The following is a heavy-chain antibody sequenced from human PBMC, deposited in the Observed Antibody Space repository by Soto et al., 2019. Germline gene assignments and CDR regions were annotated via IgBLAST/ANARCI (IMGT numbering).Heavy chain of an antibody. CDR2: IWYDGSNK. D-gene: IGHD4-17*01. CDR1: GFTFSSYG. J-gene: IGHJ4*02. CDR3: ARDSVRYGDTYYFDY. Sequence: GGSLRLSCAASGFTFSSYGMHWVRQAPGKGLEWVAVIWYDGSNKYYADSVKGRFTISRDNSKNTLYLQMNSLRAEDTAGYYCARDSVRYGDTYYFDYWGQGTLVTVSS. V-gene: IGHV3-33*01.